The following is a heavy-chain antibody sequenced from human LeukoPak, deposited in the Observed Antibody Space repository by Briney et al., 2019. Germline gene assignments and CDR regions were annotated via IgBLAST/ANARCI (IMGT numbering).Heavy chain of an antibody. CDR1: GYTFTSYG. CDR2: ISAYNGNT. V-gene: IGHV1-18*01. Sequence: GASVKVSCKASGYTFTSYGISWVRQAPGQGLEWMGWISAYNGNTNYAQKLQSRVTMTTDTSTSTAHMELRSLRSDDTAVYYCASARVWGSYRSDYWGQGTLVTVSS. D-gene: IGHD3-16*02. J-gene: IGHJ4*02. CDR3: ASARVWGSYRSDY.